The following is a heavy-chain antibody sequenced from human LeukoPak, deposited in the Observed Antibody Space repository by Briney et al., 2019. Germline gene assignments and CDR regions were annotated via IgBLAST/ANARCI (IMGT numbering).Heavy chain of an antibody. CDR3: ARVKATVTSFDI. CDR2: IYYTGTP. D-gene: IGHD2/OR15-2a*01. Sequence: SETLSLTCTVSGGSISSYYGSWIRQSPGKGLEWIANIYYTGTPYYNPSLQSRVTISVDMSKNQFSLKLNTVTAADTAVYYCARVKATVTSFDIWGQGTMVTVSS. CDR1: GGSISSYY. J-gene: IGHJ3*02. V-gene: IGHV4-59*01.